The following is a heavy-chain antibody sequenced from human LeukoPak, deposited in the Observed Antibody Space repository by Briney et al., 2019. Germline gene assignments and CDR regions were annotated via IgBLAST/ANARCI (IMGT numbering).Heavy chain of an antibody. D-gene: IGHD3-3*01. CDR1: GGSFSGYY. J-gene: IGHJ4*02. Sequence: SETLSLTCAVYGGSFSGYYWSWIRLPPGKGLEWIGEINHSGSTNYNPSLKSRVTISVDTSKNQFSLKLSSVTAADTAVYYCASTIFGVVVYDYWGQGTLVTVSS. V-gene: IGHV4-34*01. CDR2: INHSGST. CDR3: ASTIFGVVVYDY.